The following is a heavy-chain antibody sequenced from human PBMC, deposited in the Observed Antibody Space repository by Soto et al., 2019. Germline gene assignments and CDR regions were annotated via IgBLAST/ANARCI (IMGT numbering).Heavy chain of an antibody. J-gene: IGHJ4*02. CDR1: GFTFSSYG. V-gene: IGHV3-33*01. CDR2: IWYDGSNK. D-gene: IGHD4-17*01. CDR3: AREASYGDRAFDY. Sequence: QVQLVESGGGVVQPGRSLRLSCAASGFTFSSYGMHWVRQAPGKGLEWVAVIWYDGSNKYYADSVKGRFTISRDNSKNTLYLQMNSLRAEDTAVSYCAREASYGDRAFDYWGQGTLVTVSS.